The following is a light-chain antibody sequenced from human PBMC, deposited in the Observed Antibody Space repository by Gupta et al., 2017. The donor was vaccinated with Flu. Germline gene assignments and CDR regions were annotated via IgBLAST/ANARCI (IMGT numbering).Light chain of an antibody. V-gene: IGLV3-25*02. CDR2: KDS. J-gene: IGLJ2*01. CDR3: QSVDSSGTVV. CDR1: ALPKQY. Sequence: SYELTQPPSVSVSPGQTARITCSGDALPKQYAYWYQQRPGQAPVLAIYKDSERPSGIPERFSGSSSGTTVTLTISGVQAEDEAEYYCQSVDSSGTVVFGGGTKLTVL.